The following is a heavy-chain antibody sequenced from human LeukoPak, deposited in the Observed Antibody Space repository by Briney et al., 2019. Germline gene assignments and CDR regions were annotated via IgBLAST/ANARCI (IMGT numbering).Heavy chain of an antibody. Sequence: GGSLRLSCAASGFTFSSYGMHWVRQAPGKGLEWVAFIRYDGSNKYYADSVKGRFTISRDNSKNTLYLQMNSLRAEDTAEYYCAKPELLWFGEFNYDYWGQGTLVTVSS. V-gene: IGHV3-30*02. J-gene: IGHJ4*02. D-gene: IGHD3-10*01. CDR2: IRYDGSNK. CDR1: GFTFSSYG. CDR3: AKPELLWFGEFNYDY.